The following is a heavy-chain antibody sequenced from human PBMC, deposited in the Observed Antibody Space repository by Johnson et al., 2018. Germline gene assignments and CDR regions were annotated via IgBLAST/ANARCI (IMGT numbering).Heavy chain of an antibody. D-gene: IGHD2-15*01. V-gene: IGHV1-69*01. J-gene: IGHJ3*02. CDR2: IIPIFGTA. Sequence: QVQLVQSGAEVKKPGSSVKVSCKASGGTFSSYAISWVRQAPGQGLEWMGGIIPIFGTANYAQRFQGRVTITADESTRTAYMELSSLRSGDTDGYYCAGPYCRGGSCDREAFDIWGQGTIVTVSS. CDR3: AGPYCRGGSCDREAFDI. CDR1: GGTFSSYA.